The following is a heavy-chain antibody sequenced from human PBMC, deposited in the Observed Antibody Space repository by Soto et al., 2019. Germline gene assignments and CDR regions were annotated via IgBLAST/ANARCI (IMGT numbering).Heavy chain of an antibody. CDR2: IYYSGST. V-gene: IGHV4-31*03. D-gene: IGHD3-3*01. CDR3: ARGGPSTIFGVVSQTDVAFDI. J-gene: IGHJ3*02. Sequence: QVQLQESGPGLVKPSQTLSLTCTVSGGSISSGGYYWSWIRQHPGKGLEWIGYIYYSGSTYYNPSLKSRVTISVDTSKNQFSLKLSSVTAADTAVYYCARGGPSTIFGVVSQTDVAFDIWGQGTMVTVSS. CDR1: GGSISSGGYY.